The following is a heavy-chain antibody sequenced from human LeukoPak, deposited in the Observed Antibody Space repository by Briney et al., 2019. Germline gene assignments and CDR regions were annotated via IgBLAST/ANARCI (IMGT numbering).Heavy chain of an antibody. V-gene: IGHV3-7*01. J-gene: IGHJ3*02. CDR1: GFTFSSYW. CDR3: ARDRYSSGWYFFAFDI. D-gene: IGHD6-19*01. Sequence: PGGSLRLSCAASGFTFSSYWMSWVRQAPGKGLEWVANIKQDGSEKYYVDSVKGRFTIYRDNAKNSLYLQMNSLRAEDTAVYYCARDRYSSGWYFFAFDIWGQGTMVTVSS. CDR2: IKQDGSEK.